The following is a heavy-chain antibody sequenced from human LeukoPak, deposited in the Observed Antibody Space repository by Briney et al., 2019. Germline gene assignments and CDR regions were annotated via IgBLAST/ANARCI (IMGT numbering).Heavy chain of an antibody. CDR2: IKQDGSEK. Sequence: GGSLRLSCAASGFTFSSYAMSWVRQAPGKGLEWVANIKQDGSEKNYVHSVKGRFTISRDNAKNSLYLEMNSLRAEDTAVYYCYCAVEDYWGQGTQVTVSS. D-gene: IGHD2-15*01. V-gene: IGHV3-7*01. CDR3: YCAVEDY. CDR1: GFTFSSYA. J-gene: IGHJ4*02.